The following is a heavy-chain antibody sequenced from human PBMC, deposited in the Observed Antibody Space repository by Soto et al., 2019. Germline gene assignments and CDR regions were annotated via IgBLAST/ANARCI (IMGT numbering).Heavy chain of an antibody. CDR3: ARGHTIAARPGDNWFDP. V-gene: IGHV4-30-4*01. CDR2: IYYSGST. CDR1: GGSISSGDYY. J-gene: IGHJ5*02. Sequence: SETLSLTCTVSGGSISSGDYYWSWIRQPPGKGLEWIGYIYYSGSTYYNPSLKSRVTISVDTSKNQFSLKLSSVTAADTAVYYCARGHTIAARPGDNWFDPWGQGTLVTVSS. D-gene: IGHD6-6*01.